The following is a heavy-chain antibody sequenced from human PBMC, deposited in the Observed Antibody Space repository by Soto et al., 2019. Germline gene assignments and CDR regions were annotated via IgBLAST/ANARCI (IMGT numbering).Heavy chain of an antibody. D-gene: IGHD6-13*01. Sequence: EVQLVESGGGLVKPGGSLRLSCAASGLTFSTYGMNWVRQAPGKGLEWVSSISRGGEYVGYADSVKGRLTISRDNAKNSLYLQLDSLRVEDTAVYYCATDGAAGAARGVWGQGTTVTVSS. CDR1: GLTFSTYG. V-gene: IGHV3-21*01. CDR2: ISRGGEYV. CDR3: ATDGAAGAARGV. J-gene: IGHJ6*02.